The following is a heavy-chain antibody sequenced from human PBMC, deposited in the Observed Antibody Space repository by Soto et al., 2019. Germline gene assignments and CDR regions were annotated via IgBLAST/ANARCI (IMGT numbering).Heavy chain of an antibody. D-gene: IGHD5-12*01. CDR3: ARDGWLRSTGGDV. J-gene: IGHJ6*02. CDR1: GFTVSSNY. V-gene: IGHV3-66*01. Sequence: EVQLVESGGGLVQPGGSLRLSCAASGFTVSSNYMSWVRQAPGKGLEWVSVIYSSGSTYYADSVKGRFTISRDNSRNTRYLQMNSLRAEDTAVYYCARDGWLRSTGGDVWGQGTTVTVSS. CDR2: IYSSGST.